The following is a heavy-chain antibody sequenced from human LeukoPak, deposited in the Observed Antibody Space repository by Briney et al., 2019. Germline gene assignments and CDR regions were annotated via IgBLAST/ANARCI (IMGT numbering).Heavy chain of an antibody. CDR3: AKDGNGYSSSWHYYYYMDV. J-gene: IGHJ6*03. CDR1: GFTFSSYA. V-gene: IGHV3-23*01. D-gene: IGHD6-13*01. Sequence: GGSLRLSCAASGFTFSSYAMSWVRQAPGKGLEWVSAISGGGGSTYYADSVKGRFTISRDNSKNTLYLQMNSLRAEDTAVYYCAKDGNGYSSSWHYYYYMDVWGKGTTVTVSS. CDR2: ISGGGGST.